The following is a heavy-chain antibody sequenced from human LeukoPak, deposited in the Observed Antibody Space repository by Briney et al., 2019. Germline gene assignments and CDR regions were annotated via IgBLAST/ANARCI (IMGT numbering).Heavy chain of an antibody. D-gene: IGHD6-13*01. CDR3: ARGYSSSLDLGY. CDR2: INPNSGGT. J-gene: IGHJ4*02. V-gene: IGHV1-2*06. CDR1: GYTFTGYY. Sequence: GASVKVSCKASGYTFTGYYIHWLQQAPGQGLEWMGRINPNSGGTNYAQKFQGRVTMTRETSISTAYMELSRLRSDDTAVYFCARGYSSSLDLGYWGQGTLVTVSS.